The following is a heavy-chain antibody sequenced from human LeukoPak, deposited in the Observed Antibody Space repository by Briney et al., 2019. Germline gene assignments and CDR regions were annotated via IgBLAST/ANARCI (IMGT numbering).Heavy chain of an antibody. CDR3: ARGNGYSSGWYAFDI. CDR1: GFTFSSYW. Sequence: GGSLRLSCAASGFTFSSYWMHWVRHAPGKGLVWVSRINSDGSSTSYADSVKGRFTISRDNAKNTLYLQMNSLRAEDTAVYYCARGNGYSSGWYAFDIWGQGTMVTVSS. CDR2: INSDGSST. D-gene: IGHD6-19*01. J-gene: IGHJ3*02. V-gene: IGHV3-74*01.